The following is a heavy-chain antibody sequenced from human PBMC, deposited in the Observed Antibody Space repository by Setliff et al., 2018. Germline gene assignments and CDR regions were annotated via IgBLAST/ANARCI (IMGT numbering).Heavy chain of an antibody. CDR2: ISGYNGYT. D-gene: IGHD2-2*01. Sequence: VASVKVSCKAFGYTFAKYGTSWVRQAPGQGLEWMGWISGYNGYTVYAQKLQGRVTLTTDTSTGTAYMEVRSLRSDDTAQYYCVRDRAAIVVGPPTAAFDIWGQGTMVTVSS. J-gene: IGHJ3*02. V-gene: IGHV1-18*01. CDR3: VRDRAAIVVGPPTAAFDI. CDR1: GYTFAKYG.